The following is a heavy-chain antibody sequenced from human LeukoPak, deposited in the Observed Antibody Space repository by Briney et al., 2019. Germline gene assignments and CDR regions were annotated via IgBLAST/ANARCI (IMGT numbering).Heavy chain of an antibody. CDR3: ARDQGVVGAYFDY. V-gene: IGHV4-59*01. CDR1: GGSISSYY. CDR2: VYNSGST. Sequence: PSETLSLTCTVSGGSISSYYWSWIRQPPGKGLEWIGYVYNSGSTNYNPSLKSRVTISVDTSKNQFSLNLSSVTAADTAVYYCARDQGVVGAYFDYWGQGTLVTVSS. J-gene: IGHJ4*02. D-gene: IGHD1-26*01.